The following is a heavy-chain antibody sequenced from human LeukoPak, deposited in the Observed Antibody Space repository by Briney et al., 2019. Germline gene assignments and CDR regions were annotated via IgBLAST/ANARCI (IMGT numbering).Heavy chain of an antibody. D-gene: IGHD6-13*01. CDR3: GRKCSSSWYIDY. Sequence: GGSLRLSCAASGFTFSTYAMHWIRQAPGKGLEWVAVISYDGGNKYYADSVKGRFTISRDNSKNTVYLQMNSLRAEDTAVYYCGRKCSSSWYIDYWGQGTLVTVSS. V-gene: IGHV3-30-3*01. CDR1: GFTFSTYA. J-gene: IGHJ4*02. CDR2: ISYDGGNK.